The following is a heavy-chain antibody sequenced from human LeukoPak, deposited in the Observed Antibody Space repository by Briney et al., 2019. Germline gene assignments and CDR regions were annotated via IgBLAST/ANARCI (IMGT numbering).Heavy chain of an antibody. CDR1: GGSISSYY. V-gene: IGHV4-59*08. J-gene: IGHJ4*02. D-gene: IGHD5-18*01. CDR3: ARLDVDTAILFDY. Sequence: PSETLSLTCTVSGGSISSYYWSWIRQPPGKGLEWIGYIYYSGSTKYNPSRRSRVTISVATSKNHCSRKRSAVTAADTAVYYCARLDVDTAILFDYWGQGTLVTVSS. CDR2: IYYSGST.